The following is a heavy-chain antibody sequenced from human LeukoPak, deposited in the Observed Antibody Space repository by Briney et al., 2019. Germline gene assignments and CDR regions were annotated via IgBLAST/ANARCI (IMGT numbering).Heavy chain of an antibody. V-gene: IGHV4-34*01. CDR1: GGSFSGYY. CDR2: INHSGST. J-gene: IGHJ6*02. CDR3: ARGHKAMNYYGMDV. Sequence: PSETLSLTCAVYGGSFSGYYWSWIRQPPGKGLEWIGEINHSGSTNYNPSLKSRVTISVDTSKNQFSLKPSSVTAADTAVYYCARGHKAMNYYGMDVWGQGTTVTVSS.